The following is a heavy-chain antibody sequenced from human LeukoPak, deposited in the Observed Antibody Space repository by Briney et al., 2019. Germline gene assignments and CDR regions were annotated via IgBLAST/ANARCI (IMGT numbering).Heavy chain of an antibody. J-gene: IGHJ4*02. D-gene: IGHD3-22*01. CDR1: GGSISSYY. CDR3: ARLYDSSGYSTDY. V-gene: IGHV4-59*01. Sequence: PSETLSLTCTVSGGSISSYYWSWIRQPPGKGLEWIGYIYYSGSTNYNPSLKSLVTISVDTSKNQFSLKLSSVTAADTAVYYCARLYDSSGYSTDYWGQGTLVTVSS. CDR2: IYYSGST.